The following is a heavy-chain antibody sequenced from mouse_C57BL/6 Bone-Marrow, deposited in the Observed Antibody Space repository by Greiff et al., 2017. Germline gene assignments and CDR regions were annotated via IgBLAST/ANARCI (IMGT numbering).Heavy chain of an antibody. CDR3: ARSDYGYDGDY. CDR1: GYTFTSYW. J-gene: IGHJ2*01. V-gene: IGHV1-50*01. D-gene: IGHD2-2*01. CDR2: IDPSDSYT. Sequence: VQLQQPGAELVKPGASVKLSCKASGYTFTSYWMQWVKQRPGQGLEWIGEIDPSDSYTNYNQKFKGKATLTVDTSSSTAYMRLSSLTSEDSAVYYGARSDYGYDGDYWGQGTTLTVSS.